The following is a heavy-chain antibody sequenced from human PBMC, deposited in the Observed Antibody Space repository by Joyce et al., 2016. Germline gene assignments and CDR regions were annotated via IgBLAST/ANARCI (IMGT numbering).Heavy chain of an antibody. CDR2: ISPNSGGT. V-gene: IGHV1-2*06. Sequence: QVQLVQSGAEVKKPGASVKVSCEASGYAFTHYYIHWVRQAPGQGVEWMGRISPNSGGTKYAQKFQPRVTMTRDTSIRTAYIELSRLSSDDTAVYYCARDRVDSSSWSNYHYYYMDVWGKGTTVTVSS. CDR1: GYAFTHYY. CDR3: ARDRVDSSSWSNYHYYYMDV. J-gene: IGHJ6*03. D-gene: IGHD6-13*01.